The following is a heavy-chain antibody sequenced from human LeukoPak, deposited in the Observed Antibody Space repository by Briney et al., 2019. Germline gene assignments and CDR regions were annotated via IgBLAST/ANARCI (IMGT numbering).Heavy chain of an antibody. V-gene: IGHV3-66*01. J-gene: IGHJ4*02. CDR2: FYSGGTT. Sequence: GGSLRLSCAASGFTVSSNYMSWVRQAPGKGLEWVSVFYSGGTTYYADSVKGRFTISRDNTKNTLYLQMNSLRAEDTAVYYCAREQFGYFDYWGQGTLVTVSS. CDR3: AREQFGYFDY. D-gene: IGHD3-10*01. CDR1: GFTVSSNY.